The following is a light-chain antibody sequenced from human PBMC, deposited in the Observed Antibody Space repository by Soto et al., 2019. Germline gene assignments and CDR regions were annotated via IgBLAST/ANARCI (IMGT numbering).Light chain of an antibody. V-gene: IGLV2-18*02. CDR3: SSYTTSNTYV. CDR1: SSDVGSYNR. CDR2: DVS. Sequence: QSALTQPPSVSGSPGQSVAISCTGTSSDVGSYNRVSWYQQPPGTAPKLMIYDVSNRPSGVPDRFSGSKAGNTASLTISGLQAEDEADYYCSSYTTSNTYVFGTGNQLTVL. J-gene: IGLJ1*01.